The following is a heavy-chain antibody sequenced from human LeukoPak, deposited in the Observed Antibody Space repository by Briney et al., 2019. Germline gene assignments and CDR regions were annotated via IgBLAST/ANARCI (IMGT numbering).Heavy chain of an antibody. CDR3: ARHVSSDLRIVVVTSDWYFDR. D-gene: IGHD2-21*02. J-gene: IGHJ2*01. CDR1: GGSISSSRFY. V-gene: IGHV4-39*01. CDR2: IYYSGST. Sequence: AETLSLTCIVSGGSISSSRFYWGWIRQPPGKGLEWIGTIYYSGSTYYTPSLKSRVTISADTSKNQFSLNLSSVTAADTGVYYCARHVSSDLRIVVVTSDWYFDRWGRGTLVTVSS.